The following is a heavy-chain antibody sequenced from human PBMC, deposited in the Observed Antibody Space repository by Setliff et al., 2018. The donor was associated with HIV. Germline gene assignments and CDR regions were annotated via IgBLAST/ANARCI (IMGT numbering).Heavy chain of an antibody. D-gene: IGHD3-3*01. CDR2: IYYKGKT. CDR1: GGSISTYY. J-gene: IGHJ4*02. Sequence: SETLSLTCTVSGGSISTYYWTWVRQPPGKGLEWVGHIYYKGKTDYNPSLKSRLIISIDRSNNQFSLKLSSVTAADTAVYYCARAPITIFGVIIIPVYFDYWGQGTLVTVSS. V-gene: IGHV4-59*08. CDR3: ARAPITIFGVIIIPVYFDY.